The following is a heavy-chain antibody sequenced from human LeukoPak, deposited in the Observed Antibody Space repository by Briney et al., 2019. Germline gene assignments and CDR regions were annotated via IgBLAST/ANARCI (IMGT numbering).Heavy chain of an antibody. J-gene: IGHJ4*02. V-gene: IGHV4-31*03. CDR3: ARGGETAMVTY. CDR2: IYYSGST. CDR1: GGSISSGGYY. Sequence: SQTLSLTCTVSGGSISSGGYYWSWIRQHPGKSLEWIGYIYYSGSTYYNPSLKSRVTISVDTSKNQFSLKLSSVTAADTAVYYCARGGETAMVTYWGQGTLVTVSS. D-gene: IGHD5-18*01.